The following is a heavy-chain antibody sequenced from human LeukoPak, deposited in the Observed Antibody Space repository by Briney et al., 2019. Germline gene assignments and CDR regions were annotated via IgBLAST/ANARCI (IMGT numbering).Heavy chain of an antibody. CDR1: GFTFSSYA. Sequence: GGSLRLSCAASGFTFSSYAMSWVRQAPGNGLEWVSAISGSGGSTYYADSVKGRFTISRDNSKNTLYLQMNSLRAEDTAVYYCAKSEGIAVAGDNFDYWGQGTLVTVSS. D-gene: IGHD6-19*01. CDR3: AKSEGIAVAGDNFDY. CDR2: ISGSGGST. V-gene: IGHV3-23*01. J-gene: IGHJ4*02.